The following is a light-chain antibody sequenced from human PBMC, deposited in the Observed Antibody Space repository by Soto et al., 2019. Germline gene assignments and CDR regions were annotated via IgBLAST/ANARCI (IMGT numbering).Light chain of an antibody. Sequence: QSALTQPASVSGSPGQSITISCTGTNHDIGGYTYVSWYRHHPGKAPELLIYDVSNRPSGVSNRFSGSKSGSTASLTISRLQADDDAAYYCAVYTSSDMLFGGGTKLTVL. J-gene: IGLJ3*02. CDR1: NHDIGGYTY. CDR3: AVYTSSDML. CDR2: DVS. V-gene: IGLV2-14*03.